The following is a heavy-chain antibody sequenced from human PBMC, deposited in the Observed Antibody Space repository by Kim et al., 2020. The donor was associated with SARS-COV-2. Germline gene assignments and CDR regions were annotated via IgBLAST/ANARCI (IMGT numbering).Heavy chain of an antibody. Sequence: SETLSLTCAVYGGSFSGYYWSWIRQPPGKGLEWIGEINHSGSTNYNPSLKSRVTISVDTSKNQFSLKLSSVTAADTAVYYCARAWTSSWLDYWGQGTLVTVSS. CDR1: GGSFSGYY. V-gene: IGHV4-34*01. J-gene: IGHJ4*02. CDR2: INHSGST. D-gene: IGHD6-13*01. CDR3: ARAWTSSWLDY.